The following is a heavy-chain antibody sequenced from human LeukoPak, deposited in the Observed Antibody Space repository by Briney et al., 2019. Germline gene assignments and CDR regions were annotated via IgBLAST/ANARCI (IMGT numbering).Heavy chain of an antibody. CDR1: GYTFTSYD. V-gene: IGHV1-8*03. J-gene: IGHJ6*03. CDR3: ARGXFXXXSSSWYXNYYYYMDV. CDR2: MNPNSGNT. Sequence: ASVKVSCKASGYTFTSYDINWVRQATGQGLEWMGWMNPNSGNTGYAQKFQGRVTITRNTSISTAYMELSSLRSEDTAVYYCARGXFXXXSSSWYXNYYYYMDVWGKGTTVTVSS. D-gene: IGHD6-13*01.